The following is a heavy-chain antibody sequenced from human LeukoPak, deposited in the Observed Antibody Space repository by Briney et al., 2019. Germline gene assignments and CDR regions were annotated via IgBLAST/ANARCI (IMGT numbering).Heavy chain of an antibody. Sequence: SGQVSCKASGGTFHSYTISWVRQAPGQGREWMGRIIPILGIADYAQKFQGRVTITADKSTSTAYMELSSLRSEDTAVYYCTYYYDSSGYYGGFDPWGQGTLVTVSS. CDR2: IIPILGIA. CDR3: TYYYDSSGYYGGFDP. J-gene: IGHJ5*02. CDR1: GGTFHSYT. V-gene: IGHV1-69*02. D-gene: IGHD3-22*01.